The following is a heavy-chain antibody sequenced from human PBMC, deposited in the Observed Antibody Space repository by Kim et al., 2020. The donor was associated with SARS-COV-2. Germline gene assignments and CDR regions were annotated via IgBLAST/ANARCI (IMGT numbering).Heavy chain of an antibody. V-gene: IGHV4-59*01. D-gene: IGHD5-12*01. Sequence: SETLSLTCTVSGGSISSYYWSWIRQPPGKGLEWIGYIYYSGSTNYNPSLKSRVTISIDTSKNQFSLKLSSVTAADTTVYYCAREGGRWLQSRSFDPWGQGTLVTVSS. CDR2: IYYSGST. J-gene: IGHJ5*02. CDR3: AREGGRWLQSRSFDP. CDR1: GGSISSYY.